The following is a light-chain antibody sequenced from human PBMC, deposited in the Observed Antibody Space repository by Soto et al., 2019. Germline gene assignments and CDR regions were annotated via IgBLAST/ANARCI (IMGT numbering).Light chain of an antibody. CDR1: QSVSGK. Sequence: EIVLTQSPATLSLSPGERATLSCRASQSVSGKLAWYQQKPGQAPRLLIYDASTRATGIPARFSGSGSGTEFTLTISSLQSEDFGVYYCQQYNDWFSITFGQGTRLEIK. J-gene: IGKJ5*01. V-gene: IGKV3-15*01. CDR3: QQYNDWFSIT. CDR2: DAS.